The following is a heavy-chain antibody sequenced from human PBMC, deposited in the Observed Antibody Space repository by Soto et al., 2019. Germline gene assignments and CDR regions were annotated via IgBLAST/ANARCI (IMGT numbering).Heavy chain of an antibody. Sequence: QVQLVQSGAEVKKPGASVKVSCKASGYTFTSYDINWVRQAAGQGLEWIGWMNPNSGKAVYAQKFQGRVTMAGNTSISTADMALSSLRSDDTAVYFCARGLVVVSATYWYFELWGRGTLVTVSS. CDR3: ARGLVVVSATYWYFEL. CDR2: MNPNSGKA. V-gene: IGHV1-8*01. D-gene: IGHD2-15*01. J-gene: IGHJ2*01. CDR1: GYTFTSYD.